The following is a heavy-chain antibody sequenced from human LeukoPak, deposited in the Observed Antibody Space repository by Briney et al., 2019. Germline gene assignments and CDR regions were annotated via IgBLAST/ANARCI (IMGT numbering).Heavy chain of an antibody. J-gene: IGHJ5*02. D-gene: IGHD4-17*01. CDR2: IYYSGST. V-gene: IGHV4-59*01. CDR3: ARVPYGDYDLNWFDP. CDR1: GGSISSYY. Sequence: PSETLSLTCTVSGGSISSYYWSWIRQPPGKGLEWIGYIYYSGSTNYNPSLKSRVTISVDTSKNQFSLKLSSVTAADTAVYYCARVPYGDYDLNWFDPWGQGTLVTVSS.